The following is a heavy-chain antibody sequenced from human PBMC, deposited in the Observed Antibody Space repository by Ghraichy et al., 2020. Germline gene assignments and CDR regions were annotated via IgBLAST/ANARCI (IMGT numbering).Heavy chain of an antibody. Sequence: SCAASGFTLSNYWMHWVRQAPGKGLVWVSRINSYGSSTIYADSVKGRFTISRDNAKSTLYLQMNSLRAEDTAVYYCAREYCSGGRCFLGTGGSHFDYWGQGTLVTVSS. V-gene: IGHV3-74*01. CDR1: GFTLSNYW. J-gene: IGHJ4*02. CDR2: INSYGSST. D-gene: IGHD2-15*01. CDR3: AREYCSGGRCFLGTGGSHFDY.